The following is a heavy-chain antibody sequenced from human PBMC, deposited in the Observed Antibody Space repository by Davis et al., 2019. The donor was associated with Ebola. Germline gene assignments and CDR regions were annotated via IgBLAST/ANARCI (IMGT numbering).Heavy chain of an antibody. CDR3: ARGGAFSSSWFLGPWD. J-gene: IGHJ4*02. V-gene: IGHV1-2*02. Sequence: ASVKVSCKASGYTFTGYYMHWVRQAPGQGLEWMGWINPNSGGTNYAQKFQGRVTITRDTSASTAYMELSSMRSEDTAVYYCARGGAFSSSWFLGPWDWGQGTLVTVSS. D-gene: IGHD6-13*01. CDR2: INPNSGGT. CDR1: GYTFTGYY.